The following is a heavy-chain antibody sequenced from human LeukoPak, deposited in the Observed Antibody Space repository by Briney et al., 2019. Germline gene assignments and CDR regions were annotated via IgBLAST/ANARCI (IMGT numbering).Heavy chain of an antibody. CDR2: IYYSGST. CDR1: GGSISSSSYY. J-gene: IGHJ3*02. Sequence: PSETLSLTCTVSGGSISSSSYYWGWIRQPPGKGLEWIGYIYYSGSTNYNPSLESRVTISVDTSKNQFSLKLSSVTAADTAVYYCARQYGSGSYSTFDIWGQGTKVTVSS. CDR3: ARQYGSGSYSTFDI. D-gene: IGHD3-10*01. V-gene: IGHV4-61*05.